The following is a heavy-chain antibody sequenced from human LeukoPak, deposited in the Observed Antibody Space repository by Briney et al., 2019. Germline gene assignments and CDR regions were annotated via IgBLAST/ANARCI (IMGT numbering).Heavy chain of an antibody. CDR3: ARDIAVAGMHYYYYMDV. Sequence: ASVKVSCKASGYTFTGYYMHWVRQAPGQGLEWMGGIIPIFGTANYAQKFQGRVTITADKSTSTAYMELSSLRSEDTAVYYCARDIAVAGMHYYYYMDVWGKGTTVTVSS. J-gene: IGHJ6*03. V-gene: IGHV1-69*06. CDR1: GYTFTGYY. D-gene: IGHD6-19*01. CDR2: IIPIFGTA.